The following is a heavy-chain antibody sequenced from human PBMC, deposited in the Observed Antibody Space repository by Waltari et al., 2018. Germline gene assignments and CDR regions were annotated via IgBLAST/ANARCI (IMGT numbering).Heavy chain of an antibody. CDR2: INPNRGAT. CDR1: GYTFTGYY. D-gene: IGHD3-16*01. V-gene: IGHV1-2*02. J-gene: IGHJ6*02. CDR3: AGDPRMEGVRAV. Sequence: QVQLVQSGAEVKKPGASVKVSCKASGYTFTGYYMHWVRQAPGQGLEWMGWINPNRGATNYAQKFKAGATMTRDPPTSPPYRGLARRGSADTALNSCAGDPRMEGVRAVGGQGTTVTVSS.